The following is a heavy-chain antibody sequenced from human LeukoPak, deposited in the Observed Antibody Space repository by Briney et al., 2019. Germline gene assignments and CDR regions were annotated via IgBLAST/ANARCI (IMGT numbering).Heavy chain of an antibody. V-gene: IGHV5-51*01. Sequence: GESLKISCKGSGYSFTSYWIGWVRQMPGKGLECMGIINPGDSDTRYSPSFQGQVTISADKSISTAYLQWSSLKASDTAMYYCARPGQLGEYTPYYFDYWGQGTLVTVSS. J-gene: IGHJ4*02. CDR2: INPGDSDT. D-gene: IGHD3-16*01. CDR1: GYSFTSYW. CDR3: ARPGQLGEYTPYYFDY.